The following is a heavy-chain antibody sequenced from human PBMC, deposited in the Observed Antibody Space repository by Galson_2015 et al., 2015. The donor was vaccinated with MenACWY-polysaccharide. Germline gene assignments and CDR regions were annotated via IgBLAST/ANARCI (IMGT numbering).Heavy chain of an antibody. CDR2: ISTSGSAI. CDR1: GFSFSDYY. J-gene: IGHJ4*02. CDR3: ARVSMPTYFDY. Sequence: SLRLSGAASGFSFSDYYMSWIRQAPGKGLEWVSYISTSGSAISYADSVKSRFTYSRDNAKSSLYLQMNSLRAEDTAVYYCARVSMPTYFDYWGQGTLVTVSS. D-gene: IGHD2-2*01. V-gene: IGHV3-11*04.